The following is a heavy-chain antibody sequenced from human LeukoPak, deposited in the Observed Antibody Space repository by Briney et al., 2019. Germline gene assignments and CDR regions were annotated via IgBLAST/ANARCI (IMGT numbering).Heavy chain of an antibody. CDR3: ARWGGTRQFYFDY. J-gene: IGHJ4*02. CDR1: GFSLSNYG. D-gene: IGHD3-16*01. CDR2: INYDGSNR. Sequence: TGGSLRLSCAASGFSLSNYGLHWVRQGPGKGLEWLAVINYDGSNRYYADSVKGRFTISKDSSENTLYLQMHSLRADDTAMYYCARWGGTRQFYFDYWGQGTLVTVSS. V-gene: IGHV3-33*01.